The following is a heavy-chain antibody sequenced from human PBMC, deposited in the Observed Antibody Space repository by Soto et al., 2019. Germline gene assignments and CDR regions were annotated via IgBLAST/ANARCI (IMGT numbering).Heavy chain of an antibody. CDR2: ISSTTNYI. CDR3: ARESEDLTSNFDY. V-gene: IGHV3-21*06. J-gene: IGHJ4*02. CDR1: GFTFTRYI. Sequence: GSLRLSCAASGFTFTRYIMNWVRQAPGKGLEWVSSISSTTNYIYYGDSMKGRFTISRDNAKNSLYLEMNSLRAEDTAVYYCARESEDLTSNFDYWGQGTLVTVSS.